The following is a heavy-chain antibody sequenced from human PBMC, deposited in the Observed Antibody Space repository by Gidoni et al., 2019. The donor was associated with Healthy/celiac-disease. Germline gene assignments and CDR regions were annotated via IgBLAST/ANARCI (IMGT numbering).Heavy chain of an antibody. CDR1: GGSFSGYY. CDR2: INHSGST. CDR3: ARGQRDWNYPKPYYYYYYMDV. V-gene: IGHV4-34*01. D-gene: IGHD1-7*01. J-gene: IGHJ6*03. Sequence: QVQLQQWGAGLLKPSETLSLTCAVYGGSFSGYYWSWIRQPPGKGLEWIGEINHSGSTNYNPSLKSRVTISVDTSKNQFSLKLSSVTAADTAVYYCARGQRDWNYPKPYYYYYYMDVWGKGTTVTVSS.